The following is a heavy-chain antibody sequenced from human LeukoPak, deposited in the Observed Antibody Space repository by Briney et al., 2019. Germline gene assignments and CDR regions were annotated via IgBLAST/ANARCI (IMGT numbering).Heavy chain of an antibody. CDR1: GFTFSSYA. CDR2: ITGSGDTT. CDR3: VKDYSTIAAAANPLFDY. D-gene: IGHD6-13*01. J-gene: IGHJ4*02. Sequence: GGPLRLSCAASGFTFSSYAVTWVRQAPGKGLEWVSGITGSGDTTFYADSVKGRFTISRDNSKNTLYLQMHSLRAEDTAVYYCVKDYSTIAAAANPLFDYWGQGALVTVSS. V-gene: IGHV3-23*01.